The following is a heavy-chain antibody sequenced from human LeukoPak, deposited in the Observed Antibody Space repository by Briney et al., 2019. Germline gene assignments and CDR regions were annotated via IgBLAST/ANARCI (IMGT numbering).Heavy chain of an antibody. D-gene: IGHD2-2*01. CDR1: GFTFSSYG. CDR2: IRYDGSNK. J-gene: IGHJ4*02. Sequence: PGGSLRLSCAASGFTFSSYGMHWVRQAPGKGLEGVAFIRYDGSNKYYADSVKGRFTISRDNSKNTLYLQMNSLRAEDTAVYYCAIRGYCSNSSCSAGDYWGQGTLVTVSS. V-gene: IGHV3-30*02. CDR3: AIRGYCSNSSCSAGDY.